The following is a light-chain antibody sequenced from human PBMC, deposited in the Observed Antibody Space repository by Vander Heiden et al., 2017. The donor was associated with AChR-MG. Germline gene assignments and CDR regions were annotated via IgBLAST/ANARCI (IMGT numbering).Light chain of an antibody. V-gene: IGLV7-46*01. J-gene: IGLJ3*02. CDR2: NTD. Sequence: VSTGHYRCWFQQKPGQAPRTLIFNTDNRHTWTPDRFSGSLLGGKAALTLSGAQAEYEADYYCVLSYTGAWVFGGGTKLTVL. CDR3: VLSYTGAWV. CDR1: VSTGHY.